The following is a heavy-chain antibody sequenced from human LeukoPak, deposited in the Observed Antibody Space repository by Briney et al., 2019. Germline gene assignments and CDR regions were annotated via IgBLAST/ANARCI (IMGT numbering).Heavy chain of an antibody. Sequence: PSETLSLTCAVYGGSFSGYYWSWIRQPPGRGLEWIGEINHSGVTNYKLSLKSRVVISVDTSKNQFSLKLTSVTAADTALYYCARFITATPGSSLDYFDLWGQGTLVTVSS. CDR2: INHSGVT. J-gene: IGHJ4*02. D-gene: IGHD6-13*01. V-gene: IGHV4-34*01. CDR3: ARFITATPGSSLDYFDL. CDR1: GGSFSGYY.